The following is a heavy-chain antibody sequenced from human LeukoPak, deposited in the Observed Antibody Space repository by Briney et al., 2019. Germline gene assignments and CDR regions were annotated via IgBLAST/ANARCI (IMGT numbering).Heavy chain of an antibody. CDR3: ATSPLWLTGPLEKRDY. J-gene: IGHJ4*02. D-gene: IGHD3-9*01. CDR2: INPNSGGT. Sequence: ASVKVSCKASGYTFTGDYMHWVRQAPGQGLEWMGRINPNSGGTNYAQKFQGRVTMTRDTSISTAYMELSRLRSDDTAVYYCATSPLWLTGPLEKRDYWGQGTLVTVSS. CDR1: GYTFTGDY. V-gene: IGHV1-2*06.